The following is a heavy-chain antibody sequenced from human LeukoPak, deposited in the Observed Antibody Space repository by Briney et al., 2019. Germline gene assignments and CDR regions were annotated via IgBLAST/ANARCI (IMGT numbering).Heavy chain of an antibody. D-gene: IGHD3-10*01. J-gene: IGHJ6*03. CDR3: ARVAPITMVRGVPQNYYMDV. CDR1: GGSISSYY. CDR2: IYTSGST. Sequence: SETLSLTCTVSGGSISSYYWSWIRQPAGKGLEWIGRIYTSGSTNYNPSLKSRVTMSVDTSKNRFSLKLSSVTAADTAVYYCARVAPITMVRGVPQNYYMDVWGKGTTVTISS. V-gene: IGHV4-4*07.